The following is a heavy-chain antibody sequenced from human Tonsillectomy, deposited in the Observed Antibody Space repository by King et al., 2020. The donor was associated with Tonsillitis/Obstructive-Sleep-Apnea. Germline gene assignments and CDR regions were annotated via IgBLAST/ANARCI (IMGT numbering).Heavy chain of an antibody. J-gene: IGHJ4*02. V-gene: IGHV3-30*04. CDR2: ISYDGSNK. D-gene: IGHD3-10*01. Sequence: VQLVESGGGVVQPGRSLRLSCAASGFIFANFAVHWVRQAPGKGLEWVAVISYDGSNKYYADSVKGRFTISRDNSKNTLYLQMNSLRVEDTAVYYCARVGFGEFQLDYWGQGTPVTVS. CDR3: ARVGFGEFQLDY. CDR1: GFIFANFA.